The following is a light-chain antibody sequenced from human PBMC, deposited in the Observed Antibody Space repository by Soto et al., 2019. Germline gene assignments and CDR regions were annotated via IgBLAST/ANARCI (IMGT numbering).Light chain of an antibody. J-gene: IGKJ1*01. V-gene: IGKV1-5*01. CDR3: QEYKDNSGT. CDR2: DAS. CDR1: QTFNSW. Sequence: DLQMTQSPSTLSASVGDRVTITCRASQTFNSWLAWLQQKPGKAPKLLIYDASTLESGVPSRFSGSESGPEFTLTISGLQPEDSATYYCQEYKDNSGTFGQGTKVEIK.